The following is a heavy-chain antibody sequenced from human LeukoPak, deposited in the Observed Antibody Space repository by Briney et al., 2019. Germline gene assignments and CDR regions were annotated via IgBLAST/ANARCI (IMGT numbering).Heavy chain of an antibody. Sequence: GASVKVSCKASGGSFSNFAISWVRQAPGQGFEWLGGIFGTVTYAPNFQGRVSFTTDESMSTAYMELSGLTSEDTAVYYCAWILTGYYNVGDYWGQGTLVTVPS. V-gene: IGHV1-69*05. CDR2: IFGTV. D-gene: IGHD3-9*01. CDR3: AWILTGYYNVGDY. J-gene: IGHJ4*02. CDR1: GGSFSNFA.